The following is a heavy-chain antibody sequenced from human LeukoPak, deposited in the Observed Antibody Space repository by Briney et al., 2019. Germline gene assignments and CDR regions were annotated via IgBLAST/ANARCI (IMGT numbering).Heavy chain of an antibody. D-gene: IGHD4-17*01. V-gene: IGHV3-23*01. CDR2: ISGSGGST. CDR1: GFTFSSYA. Sequence: GGSLRLSCAASGFTFSSYAMSWVRQASGEGLEWVSAISGSGGSTYYADSVKGRFTISRDNSKNTLYLQMNSLRAEDTAVYYCAKDPVRDGDFDNWFDPWGQGTLVTVSS. CDR3: AKDPVRDGDFDNWFDP. J-gene: IGHJ5*02.